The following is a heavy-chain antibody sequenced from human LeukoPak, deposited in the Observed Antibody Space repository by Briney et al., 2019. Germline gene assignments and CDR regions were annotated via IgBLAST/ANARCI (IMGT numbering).Heavy chain of an antibody. CDR3: ATARSGSIFGDDMYYFDY. J-gene: IGHJ4*02. CDR1: GYTLTELS. D-gene: IGHD3-3*01. V-gene: IGHV1-24*01. Sequence: ASVKVSCKVSGYTLTELSMHWVRQAPGKGLEWMGGFDPEDGETIYAQKFQGRVTMTEDTSTDTAYMELSSLRPEDTAVYYCATARSGSIFGDDMYYFDYWGQGTLVTVSS. CDR2: FDPEDGET.